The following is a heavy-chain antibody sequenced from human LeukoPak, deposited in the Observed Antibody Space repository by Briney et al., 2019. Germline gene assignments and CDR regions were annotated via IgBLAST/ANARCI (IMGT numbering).Heavy chain of an antibody. Sequence: GSLRLSCAVSGFTVSSNYMTWVRQALGKGLEWIGEINYSGRTSYNPSLKSRVTISLDTTKNQFSLNLTSVTAADTAVYYCAVGRSYWGQGNLVTVSS. CDR1: GFTVSSNY. CDR3: AVGRSY. CDR2: INYSGRT. V-gene: IGHV4-34*08. J-gene: IGHJ4*02.